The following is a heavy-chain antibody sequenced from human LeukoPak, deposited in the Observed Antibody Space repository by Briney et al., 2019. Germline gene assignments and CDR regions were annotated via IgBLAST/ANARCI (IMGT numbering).Heavy chain of an antibody. J-gene: IGHJ4*02. V-gene: IGHV3-23*01. CDR3: ANTVAGGSSFDY. CDR2: ISGSGGST. Sequence: PGGSLRLSCAASGFTFSSYAVSWVRQAPGKGLEWVSAISGSGGSTYYADSVKGRFTISRDNSKNTLYLQMNSLRAEDTAVYYCANTVAGGSSFDYWGQGTLVTVSS. CDR1: GFTFSSYA. D-gene: IGHD6-19*01.